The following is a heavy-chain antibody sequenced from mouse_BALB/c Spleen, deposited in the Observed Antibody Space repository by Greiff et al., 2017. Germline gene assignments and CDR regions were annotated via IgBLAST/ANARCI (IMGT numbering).Heavy chain of an antibody. D-gene: IGHD2-12*01. CDR2: ISDGGSYT. CDR3: ASTTGDYAMDY. CDR1: GFTFSDYY. J-gene: IGHJ4*01. V-gene: IGHV5-4*02. Sequence: EVQLVESGGGLVKPGGSLKLSCAASGFTFSDYYMYWVRQTPEKRLEWVATISDGGSYTYYPDSVKGRFTISRDNAKNNLYLQMSSLKSEDTAMYYCASTTGDYAMDYWGQGTSVTVSS.